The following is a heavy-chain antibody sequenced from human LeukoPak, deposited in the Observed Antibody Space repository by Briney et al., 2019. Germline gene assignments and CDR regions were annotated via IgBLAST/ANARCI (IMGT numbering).Heavy chain of an antibody. J-gene: IGHJ4*02. CDR1: GGTFSSYA. CDR3: ASDRCCSTSCYPPSDY. Sequence: ASVKVSCKASGGTFSSYAISWVRQAPGQGLEWMGGIIPIFGTANYAQKFQGRVTITADKSTSTAYMEMSSLRSEDTAVYYCASDRCCSTSCYPPSDYWGQGTLVTVSS. CDR2: IIPIFGTA. V-gene: IGHV1-69*06. D-gene: IGHD2-2*01.